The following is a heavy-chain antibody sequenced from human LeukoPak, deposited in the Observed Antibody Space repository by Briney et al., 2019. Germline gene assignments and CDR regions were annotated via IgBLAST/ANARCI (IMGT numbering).Heavy chain of an antibody. CDR2: ISTSSSTI. Sequence: PGGSLRLSCAASGFTFSIYNMNCVRQAPGEGLEWVSHISTSSSTIYYTDSVKGLFTISRDNAKNSLYLQMNSRRAEDTAVYYCARATAESARFDCWGQGTLVIVSS. J-gene: IGHJ4*02. V-gene: IGHV3-48*01. CDR3: ARATAESARFDC. D-gene: IGHD6-13*01. CDR1: GFTFSIYN.